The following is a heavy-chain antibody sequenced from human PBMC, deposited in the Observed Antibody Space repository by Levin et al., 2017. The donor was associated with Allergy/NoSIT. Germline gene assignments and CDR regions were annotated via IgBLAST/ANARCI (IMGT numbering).Heavy chain of an antibody. CDR3: ARDRGEWEAAAPLGMDG. CDR1: GFTFSSYA. J-gene: IGHJ6*02. Sequence: GESLKISCAASGFTFSSYAMHWVRQAPGKGLEWVAVISYDGSNKYYADSVKGRFTISRDNSKNTLYLQMNSLRAEDTAVYYCARDRGEWEAAAPLGMDGWGQGTTVTVSS. V-gene: IGHV3-30*04. CDR2: ISYDGSNK. D-gene: IGHD6-13*01.